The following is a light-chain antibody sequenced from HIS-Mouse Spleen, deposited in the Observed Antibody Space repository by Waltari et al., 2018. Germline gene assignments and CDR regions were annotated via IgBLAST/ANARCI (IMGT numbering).Light chain of an antibody. CDR2: QDS. CDR3: QAWDSSYSV. V-gene: IGLV3-1*01. J-gene: IGLJ2*01. CDR1: KLGDKY. Sequence: SYELTQPPSVSVSPGQTASITCSGDKLGDKYACWYQQKPGQSPVLVIYQDSKRTSGIPERFSGSNSGNTATLTISGTQAIDEADYYCQAWDSSYSVFGGGTKLTVL.